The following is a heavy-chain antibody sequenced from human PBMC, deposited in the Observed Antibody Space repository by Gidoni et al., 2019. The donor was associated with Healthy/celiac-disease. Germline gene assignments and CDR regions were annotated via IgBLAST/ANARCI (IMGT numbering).Heavy chain of an antibody. J-gene: IGHJ6*02. CDR1: GVTFSSYG. CDR2: ISYDGSNK. Sequence: QVQLVESGGGVVQPGRSLRLSCAASGVTFSSYGMHWVRQAPGKGLEWVAVISYDGSNKYYADSVKGRFTISRDNSKNTLYLQMNSLRAEDTAVYYCAKDPSQQLVGYYYGMDVWGQGTTVTVSS. CDR3: AKDPSQQLVGYYYGMDV. D-gene: IGHD6-13*01. V-gene: IGHV3-30*18.